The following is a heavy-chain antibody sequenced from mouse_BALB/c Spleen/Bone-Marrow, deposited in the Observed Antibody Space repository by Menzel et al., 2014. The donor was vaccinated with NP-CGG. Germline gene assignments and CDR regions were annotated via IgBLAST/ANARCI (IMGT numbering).Heavy chain of an antibody. CDR3: ARWLLRYYAMDD. D-gene: IGHD2-3*01. Sequence: QVQLQQSGAELAKPGASVKLSCKASSYTFTSYWMHWVKQRPGQGLEWIGEIDPSDSYTNYNQKFKGKATLTADKSSSTAYMQLSSLTSEDSAVYFCARWLLRYYAMDDWGQGTSVTVSS. J-gene: IGHJ4*01. V-gene: IGHV1-69*02. CDR2: IDPSDSYT. CDR1: SYTFTSYW.